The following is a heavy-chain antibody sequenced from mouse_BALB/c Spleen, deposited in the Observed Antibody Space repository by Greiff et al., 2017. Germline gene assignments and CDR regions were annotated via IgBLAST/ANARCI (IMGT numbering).Heavy chain of an antibody. CDR1: GYTFTSYW. D-gene: IGHD2-2*01. J-gene: IGHJ2*01. V-gene: IGHV1S22*01. CDR3: TREDGYDLDY. CDR2: IYPGSGST. Sequence: LQQPGSELVRPGASVKLSCKASGYTFTSYWMHWVKQRHGQCLEWIGNIYPGSGSTNYDEKFKSKGTLTVDTSSSTAYMHLSSLTSEDSAVYYCTREDGYDLDYWGQGTTLTVSS.